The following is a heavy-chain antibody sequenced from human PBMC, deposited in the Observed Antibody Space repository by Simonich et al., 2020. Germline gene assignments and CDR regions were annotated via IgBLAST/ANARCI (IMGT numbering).Heavy chain of an antibody. CDR2: INPNSGGT. CDR1: GYTVTGYY. V-gene: IGHV1-2*06. J-gene: IGHJ6*02. D-gene: IGHD3-10*01. CDR3: ARVPGIYYYYGMDV. Sequence: GAEVKKPGASVKVSCKASGYTVTGYYMHWVRKAPGQGLECMGRINPNSGGTNYAQKFQGRVTMTRDTSISTAYMELSRLRSDDTAVYYCARVPGIYYYYGMDVWGQGTTVTVSS.